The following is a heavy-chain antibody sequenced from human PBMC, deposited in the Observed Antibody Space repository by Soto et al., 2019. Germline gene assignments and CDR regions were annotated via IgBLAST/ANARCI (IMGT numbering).Heavy chain of an antibody. CDR3: ARLVGYSSSPDGMDV. D-gene: IGHD6-13*01. Sequence: GESLKISCKGSGYSFTSYWTGWVRQMPGKGLEWMGIIYPGDSDTRYSPSFQGQVTISADKSISTAYLQWSSLKASDTSMYYCARLVGYSSSPDGMDVWGQGTTVTVSS. J-gene: IGHJ6*02. CDR1: GYSFTSYW. CDR2: IYPGDSDT. V-gene: IGHV5-51*01.